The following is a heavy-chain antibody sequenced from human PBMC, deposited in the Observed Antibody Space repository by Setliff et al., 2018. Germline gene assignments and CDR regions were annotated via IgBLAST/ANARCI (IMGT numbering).Heavy chain of an antibody. V-gene: IGHV1-18*01. D-gene: IGHD2-8*01. CDR3: ARLVRYCTKTTCQTLSGAEV. CDR2: ISPHSGNV. CDR1: GYTFTNYG. Sequence: ASVKVSCKASGYTFTNYGVNWVRQAPGQGLEWLGWISPHSGNVYSAPKAQGRVTLTTDTSTNTAYMELRNLQSDDTAVYYCARLVRYCTKTTCQTLSGAEVWGQGTLVTVSS. J-gene: IGHJ4*02.